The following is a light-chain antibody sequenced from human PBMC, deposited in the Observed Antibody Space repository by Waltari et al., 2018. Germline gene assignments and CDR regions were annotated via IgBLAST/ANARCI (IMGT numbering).Light chain of an antibody. CDR1: HSLVYSDGNTY. Sequence: DVVLTQSPLSLPVTLGQPASISCGSSHSLVYSDGNTYLNWFQQRPGQSPRRLIFRVSIRDSGVPDRFSGSGSGTDFTLQISRVEAEDVGVYYCMQGTHWPPITFGQGTRLEIK. V-gene: IGKV2-30*01. CDR2: RVS. CDR3: MQGTHWPPIT. J-gene: IGKJ5*01.